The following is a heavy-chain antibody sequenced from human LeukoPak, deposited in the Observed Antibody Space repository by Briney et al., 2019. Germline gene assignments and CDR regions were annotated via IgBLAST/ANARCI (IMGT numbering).Heavy chain of an antibody. CDR3: AKAGGSGWYAESDY. D-gene: IGHD6-19*01. J-gene: IGHJ4*02. Sequence: GGSLRLSCAASGFTFSSYAMSWVRQAPGKGLEWVSDISGSGGSTNYVDSVKGRFTISRDNSKNTLYLQMNSLRAEDTAIYYCAKAGGSGWYAESDYWGRGTLVTVSS. V-gene: IGHV3-23*01. CDR1: GFTFSSYA. CDR2: ISGSGGST.